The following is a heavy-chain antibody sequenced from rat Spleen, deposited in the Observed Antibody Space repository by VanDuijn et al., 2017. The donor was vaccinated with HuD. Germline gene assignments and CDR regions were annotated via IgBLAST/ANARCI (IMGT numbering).Heavy chain of an antibody. D-gene: IGHD5-1*01. V-gene: IGHV5-7*01. CDR3: TAGGLGARNWFAY. Sequence: EVQLVESGGDLVQPGRSLKLSCAASGFTLSDYSMAWVRQAPKKGLEWVATISYDGSTTHYRDSVKGRFTILRDNAKNTGYLQMNNLRSEDTAMYYCTAGGLGARNWFAYWGQGTLVTVSS. CDR2: ISYDGSTT. J-gene: IGHJ3*01. CDR1: GFTLSDYS.